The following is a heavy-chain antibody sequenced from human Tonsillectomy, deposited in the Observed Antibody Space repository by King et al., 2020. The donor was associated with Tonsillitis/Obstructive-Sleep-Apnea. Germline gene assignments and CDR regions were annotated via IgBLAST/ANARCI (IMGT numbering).Heavy chain of an antibody. Sequence: VQLVESGGGLVQPGGSLRLSCAASGFPFSSYAMSLVRQAPGKGLEWGSVISGSGGSTYYADSVEGRLTISRDNSKNTPYLQMNSLRAEDTAVYYCAKVLGYCSSTSCYKPLDYWGQGTLVTVSS. D-gene: IGHD2-2*01. CDR2: ISGSGGST. V-gene: IGHV3-23*04. CDR3: AKVLGYCSSTSCYKPLDY. J-gene: IGHJ4*02. CDR1: GFPFSSYA.